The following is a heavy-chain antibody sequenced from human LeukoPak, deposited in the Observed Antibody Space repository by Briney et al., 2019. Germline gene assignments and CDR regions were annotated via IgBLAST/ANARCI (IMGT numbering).Heavy chain of an antibody. V-gene: IGHV3-23*01. CDR3: AKDLVGAPGYYYYYMDV. J-gene: IGHJ6*03. CDR1: GFTFSSYA. Sequence: GGSLRLSCAASGFTFSSYAMSWVRQAPGKGLEWVSAISGSGGSTYYADSVKGRFTISRDNSKNTLYLQMNSLRAEDTAVYYCAKDLVGAPGYYYYYMDVWGKGTTVTVSS. D-gene: IGHD1-26*01. CDR2: ISGSGGST.